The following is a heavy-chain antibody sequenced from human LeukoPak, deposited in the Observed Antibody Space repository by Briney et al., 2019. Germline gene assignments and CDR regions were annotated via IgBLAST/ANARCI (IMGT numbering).Heavy chain of an antibody. CDR2: INKDGSET. V-gene: IGHV3-7*01. CDR1: GFTFSDYW. J-gene: IGHJ5*02. D-gene: IGHD2-15*01. CDR3: ARGADGVSSNSRGCFDP. Sequence: GGTLRLSCVASGFTFSDYWMGWVRQAPGKEPEWVANINKDGSETYYVDSVKGRFTISRDNAKNSLFLEMNSLRAEDTAVYSCARGADGVSSNSRGCFDPWGQGTLVTVSS.